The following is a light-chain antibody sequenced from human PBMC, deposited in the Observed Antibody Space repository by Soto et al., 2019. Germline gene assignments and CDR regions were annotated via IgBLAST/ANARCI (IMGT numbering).Light chain of an antibody. CDR2: DAS. CDR1: QSISTS. CDR3: LQSDSTPWT. J-gene: IGKJ1*01. Sequence: DVPMTKTPSTLYTSLGDRVTITCRASQSISTSLNWYQQKPGKAPKLLIYDASSLESGVPSRFSGSGSGTEFTLTISSLQPEDFATYYCLQSDSTPWTFGQGTKV. V-gene: IGKV1-39*01.